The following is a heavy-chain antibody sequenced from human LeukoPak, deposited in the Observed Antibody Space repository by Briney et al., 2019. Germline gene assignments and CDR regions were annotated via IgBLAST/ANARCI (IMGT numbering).Heavy chain of an antibody. CDR3: TRAGSYGYYWYFDL. J-gene: IGHJ2*01. D-gene: IGHD5-18*01. V-gene: IGHV6-1*01. CDR1: GDSFSSNSVT. Sequence: SQTLSLTCALSGDSFSSNSVTWNWIRQSPSRGLEWLGRTYYRSKLYNDYAVSVKSRITINPDTSKNQFSLQLNSVTPEDTAVYYCTRAGSYGYYWYFDLWGRGTLVTVSS. CDR2: TYYRSKLYN.